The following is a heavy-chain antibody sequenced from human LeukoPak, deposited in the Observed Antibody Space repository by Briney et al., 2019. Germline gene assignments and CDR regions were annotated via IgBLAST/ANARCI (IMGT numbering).Heavy chain of an antibody. CDR3: ARDLTNYYGSGSYFPYFDY. V-gene: IGHV3-30-3*01. Sequence: PGRSLRLSCAASGFTFSSYAMHWVRQAPGKGLEWVAVISYDGSNKYYADSVKGRFTISRDNSKNTLYLQMNSLRAEDTAVYYCARDLTNYYGSGSYFPYFDYWGQGTLVTVSS. J-gene: IGHJ4*02. CDR2: ISYDGSNK. CDR1: GFTFSSYA. D-gene: IGHD3-10*01.